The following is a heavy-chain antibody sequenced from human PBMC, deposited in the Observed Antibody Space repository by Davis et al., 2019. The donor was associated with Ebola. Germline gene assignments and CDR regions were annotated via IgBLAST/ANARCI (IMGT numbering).Heavy chain of an antibody. CDR2: TSSSISHT. CDR3: ARDRYYGSVSQRKMWGRDV. CDR1: GFTFSDYY. Sequence: GGSLRLSCAASGFTFSDYYMSCIRHAPGNGREWVSYTSSSISHTNYANSVKGRITITRDNDKNSLYLQMNSRRAEERAVYYCARDRYYGSVSQRKMWGRDVWGQGTTVTVSS. D-gene: IGHD3-10*01. J-gene: IGHJ6*02. V-gene: IGHV3-11*05.